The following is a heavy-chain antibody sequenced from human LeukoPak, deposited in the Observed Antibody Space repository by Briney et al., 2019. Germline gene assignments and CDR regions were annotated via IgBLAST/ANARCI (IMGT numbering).Heavy chain of an antibody. Sequence: GGSLRLSCSSSGLTFSRYNMNWVGQAAGKGLEGVAGICRSGGFIFYVGSLKGRFTISRDNANNSLYLQMNSLRAEDTAVYYCARGRGSSADYWAQGTLVTVSS. D-gene: IGHD1-26*01. CDR3: ARGRGSSADY. CDR2: ICRSGGFI. CDR1: GLTFSRYN. V-gene: IGHV3-21*01. J-gene: IGHJ4*02.